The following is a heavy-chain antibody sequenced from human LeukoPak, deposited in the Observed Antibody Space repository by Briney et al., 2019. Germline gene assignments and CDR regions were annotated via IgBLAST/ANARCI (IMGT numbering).Heavy chain of an antibody. CDR1: GGSISSGSYY. CDR3: ARVAGRWFGAKKEDY. V-gene: IGHV4-61*02. CDR2: IYTSGST. D-gene: IGHD3-10*01. Sequence: PSETLSLTCTVSGGSISSGSYYWSWIRQPAGKGLEWIGRIYTSGSTNYNPSLKSRVTISVDTSKNQFSLKLSSVTAADTAVYYCARVAGRWFGAKKEDYWGQGTLVTVSS. J-gene: IGHJ4*02.